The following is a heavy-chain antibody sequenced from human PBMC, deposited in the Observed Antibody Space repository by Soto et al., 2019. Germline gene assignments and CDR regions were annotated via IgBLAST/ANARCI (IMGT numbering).Heavy chain of an antibody. V-gene: IGHV1-2*02. J-gene: IGHJ2*01. D-gene: IGHD2-21*02. Sequence: APVKVSCQTSGYTFSEFRLHWLRQTPGQGLEWMGWINPNSGDTQYAAKFQGRVTMTSDTSTRVAYMELTGLRYDGTAAYYCARDANYYSRRDVRWVVPGGR. CDR1: GYTFSEFR. CDR3: ARDANYYSRRDVRWVVP. CDR2: INPNSGDT.